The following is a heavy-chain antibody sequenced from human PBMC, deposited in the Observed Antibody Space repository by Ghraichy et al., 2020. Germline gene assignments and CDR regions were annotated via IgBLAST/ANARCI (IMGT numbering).Heavy chain of an antibody. D-gene: IGHD2-2*02. V-gene: IGHV3-23*01. CDR1: GFTFSSYA. CDR2: ISGSGGST. J-gene: IGHJ3*02. Sequence: GGSLRLSCAASGFTFSSYAMSWVRQAPGKGLEWVSAISGSGGSTYYADSVKGRFTISRDNSKNTLYLQMNSLRAEDTAVYYCAKEGVVVVPAAIKGPYSSGPDAFDIWGQGTMVTVSS. CDR3: AKEGVVVVPAAIKGPYSSGPDAFDI.